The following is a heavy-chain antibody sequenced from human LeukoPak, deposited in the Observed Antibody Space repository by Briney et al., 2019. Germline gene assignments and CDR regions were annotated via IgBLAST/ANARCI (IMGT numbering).Heavy chain of an antibody. J-gene: IGHJ4*02. CDR2: IDEGGSEK. V-gene: IGHV3-7*01. CDR3: ARAGDVGVVDY. Sequence: GGSLRLSCAASGFTFTNFWMSWVCQAPGKGLEWVANIDEGGSEKYHVDSVKGRFTISRDNAKNSLYLQMNSLRGDDTAVYYCARAGDVGVVDYWGQGTLVTVSS. CDR1: GFTFTNFW. D-gene: IGHD1-26*01.